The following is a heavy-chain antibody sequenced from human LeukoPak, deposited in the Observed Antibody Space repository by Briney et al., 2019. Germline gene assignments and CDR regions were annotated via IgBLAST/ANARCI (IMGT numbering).Heavy chain of an antibody. J-gene: IGHJ4*02. V-gene: IGHV3-23*01. CDR1: GFTFNTYA. CDR2: ISDSGGSA. D-gene: IGHD1-26*01. Sequence: GGSLRLSCAASGFTFNTYAMSWVRQAPGKGLEWVSAISDSGGSAYYADSVKGRFTISRDNSNNTLYLQMHGLRPEDTAIYYCAKDHVGSGSVSGAGFDYWGQGTLVTVSS. CDR3: AKDHVGSGSVSGAGFDY.